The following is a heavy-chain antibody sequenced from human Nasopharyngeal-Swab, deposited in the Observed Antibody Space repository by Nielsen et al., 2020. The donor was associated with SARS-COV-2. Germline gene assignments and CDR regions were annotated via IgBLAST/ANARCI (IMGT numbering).Heavy chain of an antibody. J-gene: IGHJ4*02. CDR1: GFSFSSYA. D-gene: IGHD2-2*01. V-gene: IGHV3-23*01. Sequence: ETLSLTCAVSGFSFSSYAMSWVRQAPGKGLEWVSSISGSGGSTYYADSVKGRFTISRDNSNNTPYLQMNSLRAEDTAVYYCAKSAGIVVPAAMLGTIDYWGQGTLVTVSS. CDR3: AKSAGIVVPAAMLGTIDY. CDR2: ISGSGGST.